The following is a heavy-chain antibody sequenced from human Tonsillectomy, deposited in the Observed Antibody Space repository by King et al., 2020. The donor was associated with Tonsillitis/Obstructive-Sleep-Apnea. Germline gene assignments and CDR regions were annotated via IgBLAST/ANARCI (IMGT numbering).Heavy chain of an antibody. J-gene: IGHJ3*02. D-gene: IGHD5-24*01. Sequence: VQLVESGGGSVQPGGSLRLSCAASGFTFSTYGMNWVRQAPGKGLEWVACIGGCGDTTNYANYVKGRFTISRDNAKNSLYLQMNTLRDEDTAVYYCARDSQYAFDIWGQGTMVTVSS. CDR1: GFTFSTYG. CDR3: ARDSQYAFDI. CDR2: IGGCGDTT. V-gene: IGHV3-48*02.